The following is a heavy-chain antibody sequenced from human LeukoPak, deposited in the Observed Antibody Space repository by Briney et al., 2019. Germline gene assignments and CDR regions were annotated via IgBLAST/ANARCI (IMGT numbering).Heavy chain of an antibody. CDR3: ATLRYAAVAGIDLPTDY. J-gene: IGHJ4*02. V-gene: IGHV1-24*01. CDR2: FHPEDGET. D-gene: IGHD6-19*01. CDR1: GYTLTELS. Sequence: ASVKVSCKVSGYTLTELSMHWVRQAPGKGLEWMGGFHPEDGETIYAQKFQGRVTMTEDTSTDTAYMELSSLRSEDTAVYYCATLRYAAVAGIDLPTDYWGQGTLVTVSS.